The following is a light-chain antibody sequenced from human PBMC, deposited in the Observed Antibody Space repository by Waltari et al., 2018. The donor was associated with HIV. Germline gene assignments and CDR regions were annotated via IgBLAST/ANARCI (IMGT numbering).Light chain of an antibody. CDR3: CSYAGSYTYV. Sequence: QSALTPPRSVSGSPGQSVTISCPGTRSDVGGYNYVSWYQQHPGKAPKLMIYDVSKRPSGVPDRFSGSKSGNTASLTISGLQAEDEADYYCCSYAGSYTYVFGTGTKVTVL. CDR1: RSDVGGYNY. CDR2: DVS. V-gene: IGLV2-11*01. J-gene: IGLJ1*01.